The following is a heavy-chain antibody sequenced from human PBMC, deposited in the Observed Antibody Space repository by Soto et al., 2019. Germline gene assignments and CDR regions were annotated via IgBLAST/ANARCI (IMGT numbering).Heavy chain of an antibody. CDR2: IYDSGST. J-gene: IGHJ5*02. CDR3: AREADPLFCSGGSGGSCYGGWLDP. Sequence: PSETLSFTCTVSGGSITNYYRSWIRQPPGKGLEWIGDIYDSGSTNYNPSLKSRVTISTDASKNQFSLRLTSVTAADTAVYYCAREADPLFCSGGSGGSCYGGWLDPWGLGSLVTVPQ. D-gene: IGHD2-15*01. V-gene: IGHV4-59*01. CDR1: GGSITNYY.